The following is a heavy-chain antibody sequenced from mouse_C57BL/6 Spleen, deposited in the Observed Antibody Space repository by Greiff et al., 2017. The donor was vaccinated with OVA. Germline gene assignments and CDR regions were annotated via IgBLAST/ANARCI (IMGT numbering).Heavy chain of an antibody. J-gene: IGHJ3*01. CDR2: SRNKANDYTT. Sequence: EVMLVESGGGLVQSGRSLRLSCATSGFTFSDFYMEWVRQAPGKGLEWIAASRNKANDYTTEYSASVKGRFIVSRDTSQSILYLQMNALRAEDTAIYYCARSSYYSNYEFAYWGQGTLVTVSA. V-gene: IGHV7-1*01. D-gene: IGHD2-5*01. CDR1: GFTFSDFY. CDR3: ARSSYYSNYEFAY.